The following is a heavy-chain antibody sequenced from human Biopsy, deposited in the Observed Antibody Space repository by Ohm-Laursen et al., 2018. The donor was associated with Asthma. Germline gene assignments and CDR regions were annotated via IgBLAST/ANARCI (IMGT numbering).Heavy chain of an antibody. Sequence: GASVKVSCKTSGYTFNGAGITWVRQAPGQGPEWMGWISVYNGNTKVAQKLQDRVTMITDTSTSTAHMELRSLRSDDTAVYFCARAVDYSHYYGIDVWGQGTTVTVS. CDR2: ISVYNGNT. D-gene: IGHD3-10*01. CDR1: GYTFNGAG. CDR3: ARAVDYSHYYGIDV. J-gene: IGHJ6*02. V-gene: IGHV1-18*01.